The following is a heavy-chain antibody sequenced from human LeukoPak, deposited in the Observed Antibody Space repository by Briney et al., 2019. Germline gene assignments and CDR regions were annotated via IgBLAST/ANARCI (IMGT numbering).Heavy chain of an antibody. CDR3: ARDDPYSGSYGGDY. V-gene: IGHV1-46*01. D-gene: IGHD1-26*01. J-gene: IGHJ4*02. Sequence: ASVKVSCKASGYTFTSYYIHWVRQAPGQGLEWMGIINPRSSSTTYAQKFQGRVTMTRDTSTSTVYMEVRSLRSEDAAVYYCARDDPYSGSYGGDYWGQGTLVTVSS. CDR2: INPRSSST. CDR1: GYTFTSYY.